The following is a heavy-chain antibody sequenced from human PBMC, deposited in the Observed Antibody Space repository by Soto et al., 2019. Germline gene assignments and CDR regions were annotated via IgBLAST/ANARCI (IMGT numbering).Heavy chain of an antibody. CDR2: ISGSGGST. CDR1: GFTFSSYA. J-gene: IGHJ4*02. V-gene: IGHV3-23*01. CDR3: AKDRGPRSSSMYI. Sequence: GGSLRLSCAASGFTFSSYAMSWVRQAPGKGLEWVSAISGSGGSTYYADSVKGRFTISRDNSKKTLYLQMNSLRAEDTAVYYCAKDRGPRSSSMYIGGQGTLVTVSS. D-gene: IGHD6-6*01.